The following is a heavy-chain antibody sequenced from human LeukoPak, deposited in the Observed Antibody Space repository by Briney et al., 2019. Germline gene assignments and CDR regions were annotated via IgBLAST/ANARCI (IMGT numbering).Heavy chain of an antibody. V-gene: IGHV3-23*01. Sequence: GGSLRLSCATSGFNFNSNAMIWVRQAPGKGLECVSAITAPGDATYYADSVKGRFSISRDNSKNTLYLLLNSLRAEDTALYYCAKAFGTNGYFQLPIDFWGQGTLVTVSS. D-gene: IGHD2-8*01. CDR1: GFNFNSNA. CDR2: ITAPGDAT. J-gene: IGHJ4*02. CDR3: AKAFGTNGYFQLPIDF.